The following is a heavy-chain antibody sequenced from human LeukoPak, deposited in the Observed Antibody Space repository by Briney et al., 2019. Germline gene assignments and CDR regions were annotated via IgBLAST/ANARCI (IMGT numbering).Heavy chain of an antibody. CDR2: INPNSGGT. J-gene: IGHJ4*02. Sequence: ASVKVSCKASGYTFTDYYMHWVRQAPGQGLEWMGRINPNSGGTNYAQKFQGRVTMTRDTSITTAYMELSRLRSDDTAVYYCARGPGYSSDRTYWGQGTLVTVSS. CDR3: ARGPGYSSDRTY. CDR1: GYTFTDYY. D-gene: IGHD6-19*01. V-gene: IGHV1-2*06.